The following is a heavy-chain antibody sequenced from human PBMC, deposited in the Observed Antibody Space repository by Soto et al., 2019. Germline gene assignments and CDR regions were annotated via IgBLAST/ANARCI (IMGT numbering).Heavy chain of an antibody. CDR3: ARGQFLFNYDYVWGSYRYTGGFDY. CDR1: GYTFTSYY. V-gene: IGHV1-46*01. D-gene: IGHD3-16*02. Sequence: VKVSCKASGYTFTSYYMHWVRQAPGQGLEWMGIINPSGGSTSYAQKFQGRVTMTRDTSTSTVYMELSSLRSEDTAVYYCARGQFLFNYDYVWGSYRYTGGFDYWGQGTLVTVS. CDR2: INPSGGST. J-gene: IGHJ4*02.